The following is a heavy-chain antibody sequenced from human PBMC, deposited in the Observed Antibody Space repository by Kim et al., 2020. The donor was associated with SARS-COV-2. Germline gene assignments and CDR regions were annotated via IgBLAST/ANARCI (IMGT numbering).Heavy chain of an antibody. CDR1: GYTFTTYA. Sequence: ASVKVSCKASGYTFTTYAMHWVRQAPGQRLEWMGWINCGSGNTKYSQRFQDRITITRDTSASSAYMELSSLRSEDTAVYYCAGEGGYSGRTQDGMDVWGQGTTVTVSS. V-gene: IGHV1-3*01. J-gene: IGHJ6*02. CDR3: AGEGGYSGRTQDGMDV. CDR2: INCGSGNT. D-gene: IGHD3-10*01.